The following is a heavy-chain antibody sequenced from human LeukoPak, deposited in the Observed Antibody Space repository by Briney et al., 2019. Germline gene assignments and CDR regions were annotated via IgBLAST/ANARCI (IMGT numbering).Heavy chain of an antibody. CDR2: IYTSGST. V-gene: IGHV4-4*07. CDR3: ARIKLTYSAFDI. J-gene: IGHJ3*02. CDR1: SGSISSYY. D-gene: IGHD2-15*01. Sequence: SETLSLTCTVSSGSISSYYWSWIRQPAGKGLEWIGRIYTSGSTNYNPSLKSRATMSVDTSKNQFSLKLSSVTAADTAVYYCARIKLTYSAFDIWGQGTMVTVSS.